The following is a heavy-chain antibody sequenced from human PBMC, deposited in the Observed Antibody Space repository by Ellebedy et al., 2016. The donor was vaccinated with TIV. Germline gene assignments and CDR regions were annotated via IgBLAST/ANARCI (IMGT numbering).Heavy chain of an antibody. D-gene: IGHD4-17*01. V-gene: IGHV3-7*01. CDR3: ARDGSYGDYLSPTHAFEI. J-gene: IGHJ3*02. CDR2: INQDGSEK. Sequence: GESLKISCAASGFTFRSYWMSWVRQAPGKGLEWVGNINQDGSEKYSVDSVKGRFTISRDKAKNSLYLEMNSLRGDDTAVYFCARDGSYGDYLSPTHAFEIWGQGTTVTVSS. CDR1: GFTFRSYW.